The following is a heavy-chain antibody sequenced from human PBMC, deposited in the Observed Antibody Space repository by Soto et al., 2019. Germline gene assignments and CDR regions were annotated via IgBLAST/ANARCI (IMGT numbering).Heavy chain of an antibody. D-gene: IGHD3-10*01. Sequence: SDTLSLTCAVYRGSFTGYYWSWIRQPPGKGLEWIGEINHSGSTNYNPSLKSRVTISVDTSKNQFSLKLSSVTAADTAVYYCARVRVRGNYYYGMDVWGQGTTVT. J-gene: IGHJ6*02. V-gene: IGHV4-34*01. CDR1: RGSFTGYY. CDR2: INHSGST. CDR3: ARVRVRGNYYYGMDV.